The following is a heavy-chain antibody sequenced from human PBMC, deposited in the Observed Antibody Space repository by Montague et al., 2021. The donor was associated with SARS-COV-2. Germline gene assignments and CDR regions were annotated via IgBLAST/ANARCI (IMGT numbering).Heavy chain of an antibody. CDR3: AMGYHCNGVNCYDGVLGS. V-gene: IGHV4-34*10. J-gene: IGHJ4*02. D-gene: IGHD2-15*01. CDR1: GGSFSFNY. CDR2: INQAGRT. Sequence: SETRSLTCALNGGSFSFNYRTWIRQSPGKGLELIGGINQAGRTTTNPSLSSRLTMSIVTARKKYFLQPRSVTAADTAVYYCAMGYHCNGVNCYDGVLGSWGQGTLVTV.